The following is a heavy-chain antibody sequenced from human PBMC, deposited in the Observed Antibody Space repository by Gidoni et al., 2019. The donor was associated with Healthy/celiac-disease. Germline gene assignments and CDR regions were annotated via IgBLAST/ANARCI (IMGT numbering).Heavy chain of an antibody. Sequence: QVQLPQWAAGLLKPSETLSLTCAVYDESFSGSYWSWIRQPPGKGLEWIGEINHSGSTNYNPSIKSRVTISLDTSKNQFSLKMSSVTAADTAVYYCARGRRVTMVRQNWFDPWGQGTLVTVSS. CDR3: ARGRRVTMVRQNWFDP. CDR1: DESFSGSY. D-gene: IGHD3-10*01. V-gene: IGHV4-34*01. J-gene: IGHJ5*02. CDR2: INHSGST.